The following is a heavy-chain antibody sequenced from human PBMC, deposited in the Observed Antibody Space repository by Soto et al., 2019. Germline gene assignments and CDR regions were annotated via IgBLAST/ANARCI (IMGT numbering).Heavy chain of an antibody. J-gene: IGHJ4*02. D-gene: IGHD2-2*01. CDR3: GRCTSTSCHLGSDY. CDR1: GFTFSSYA. CDR2: ISHDGINK. Sequence: GSLRLSCAASGFTFSSYAMNWVRQAPGKGLEWVALISHDGINKYYADSVRGRFTISRDSSTNTLYLQMNSLRAADTAVYYCGRCTSTSCHLGSDYWGQGXLVTVYS. V-gene: IGHV3-30-3*01.